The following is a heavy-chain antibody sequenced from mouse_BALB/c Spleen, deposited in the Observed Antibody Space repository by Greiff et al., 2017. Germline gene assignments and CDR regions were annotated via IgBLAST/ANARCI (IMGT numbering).Heavy chain of an antibody. CDR1: GYSFTGYY. V-gene: IGHV1-26*01. CDR2: INPYNGAT. J-gene: IGHJ1*01. D-gene: IGHD1-1*01. CDR3: AIEGGVRSKYFDV. Sequence: VQLQQSGPELVKPGASVKISCKASGYSFTGYYMHWVKQSHVKSLEWIGRINPYNGATSYNQNFKDKASLTVDKSSSTAYMELHSLTSEDSAVYYGAIEGGVRSKYFDVWGEGTTVTVSS.